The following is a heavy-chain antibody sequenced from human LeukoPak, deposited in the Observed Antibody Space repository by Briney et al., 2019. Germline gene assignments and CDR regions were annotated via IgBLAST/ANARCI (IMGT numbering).Heavy chain of an antibody. J-gene: IGHJ4*02. CDR3: ARSPYDYVWGSYRSHDY. CDR2: ITADGANT. V-gene: IGHV3-23*01. Sequence: GGSLRLSCAASGFTFTTYAINWVRQVPGKGLEWVSSITADGANTYLADSVRGRFTISRDNSKNTVYLQMNSLRAEDTAVYYCARSPYDYVWGSYRSHDYWGQGTLVTVSS. D-gene: IGHD3-16*02. CDR1: GFTFTTYA.